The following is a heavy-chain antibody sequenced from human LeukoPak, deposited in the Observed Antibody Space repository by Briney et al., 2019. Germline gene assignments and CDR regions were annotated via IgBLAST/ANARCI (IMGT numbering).Heavy chain of an antibody. CDR2: ISGSGGST. Sequence: GGSLRLSCAASGFTFSSHAMSWVRQAPGKGLEWVSAISGSGGSTYYADSVKGRFTISGDNSKNTLYLQMNSLRAEDTAVYYCASHSSSWYEAFDIWGQGTMVTVSS. CDR3: ASHSSSWYEAFDI. V-gene: IGHV3-23*01. D-gene: IGHD6-13*01. CDR1: GFTFSSHA. J-gene: IGHJ3*02.